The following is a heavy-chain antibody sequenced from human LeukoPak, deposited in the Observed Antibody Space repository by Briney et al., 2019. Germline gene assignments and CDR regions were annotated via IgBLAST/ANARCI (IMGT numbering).Heavy chain of an antibody. CDR1: GRSFSGYY. D-gene: IGHD6-6*01. J-gene: IGHJ4*02. CDR3: ASIAARPHQVFDY. Sequence: SETLSLTCAVYGRSFSGYYWNWIRQPPGKGLEWIGEINHSGSTNYNPSLKSRVTISVDTSKNQFSLKLSSVTAADTAVYYCASIAARPHQVFDYWGQGTLVTVSS. CDR2: INHSGST. V-gene: IGHV4-34*01.